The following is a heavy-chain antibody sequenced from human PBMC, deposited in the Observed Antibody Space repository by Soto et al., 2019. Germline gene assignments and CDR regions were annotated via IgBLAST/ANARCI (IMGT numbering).Heavy chain of an antibody. V-gene: IGHV3-21*04. Sequence: GGSLRLSCTGSGFTFSAYNINWVRQAPGKGLEWVSSISASYQIYQSDSMKGRFTISRENARNSVYLQINSLRDEDTALYYCSRSPEVGVRGGYWGQGTPVTVSS. CDR3: SRSPEVGVRGGY. D-gene: IGHD3-3*01. J-gene: IGHJ4*02. CDR2: ISASYQI. CDR1: GFTFSAYN.